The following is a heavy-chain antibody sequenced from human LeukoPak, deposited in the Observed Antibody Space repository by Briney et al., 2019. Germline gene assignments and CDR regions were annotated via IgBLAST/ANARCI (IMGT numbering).Heavy chain of an antibody. CDR1: GYTFTSYD. Sequence: ASVKVSCKASGYTFTSYDINWVRQATGQGLEWMGGFDPEDGETIYAQKFQGRVTMTEDTSTDTAYMELSSLRSEDTAVYYCVPWFGELENWFDPWGQGTLVTVSS. V-gene: IGHV1-24*01. CDR2: FDPEDGET. CDR3: VPWFGELENWFDP. D-gene: IGHD3-10*01. J-gene: IGHJ5*02.